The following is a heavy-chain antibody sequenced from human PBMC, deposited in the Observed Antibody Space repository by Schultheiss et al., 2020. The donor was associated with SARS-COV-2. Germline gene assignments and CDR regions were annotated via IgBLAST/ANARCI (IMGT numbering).Heavy chain of an antibody. J-gene: IGHJ3*01. D-gene: IGHD1-1*01. CDR1: GFTFDDYA. Sequence: GGSLRLSCAASGFTFDDYAMHWVRQAPGKGLEWVSGISWNSGSIGYADSVKGRFTISRDNMNNSLFLQMDSLRTEDTAVYYCAANVAFDVWGRGTMVTVSS. V-gene: IGHV3-9*01. CDR3: AANVAFDV. CDR2: ISWNSGSI.